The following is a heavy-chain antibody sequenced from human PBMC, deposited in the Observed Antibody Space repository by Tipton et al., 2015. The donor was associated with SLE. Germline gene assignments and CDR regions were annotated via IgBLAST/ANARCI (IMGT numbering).Heavy chain of an antibody. V-gene: IGHV1-8*01. CDR2: MNPNSGST. D-gene: IGHD6-6*01. Sequence: QVQLVQSGTEVKAPGASVKVSCKASGDTFTSYDINWVRQATGQGLEWVGWMNPNSGSTGFAQKFQARVTMTRNISTNTAYMEVTSLRSEDTAIYYCARGRGLAARAGLGYCGQGSLVTVSS. CDR3: ARGRGLAARAGLGY. CDR1: GDTFTSYD. J-gene: IGHJ4*02.